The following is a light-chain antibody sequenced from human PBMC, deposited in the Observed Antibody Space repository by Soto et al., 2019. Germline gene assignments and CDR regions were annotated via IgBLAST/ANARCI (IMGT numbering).Light chain of an antibody. J-gene: IGLJ2*01. CDR1: SSDIGNSNY. V-gene: IGLV2-14*01. CDR3: NSYTTSRTVL. CDR2: EVS. Sequence: QSVLTQPASVSGSHGLSITISCTGTSSDIGNSNYVSWFQQHPGKAPNLIIYEVSNRPSGVSNRFSASKSGNTASLTISGLQAEDEADYYCNSYTTSRTVLFGGGTKLTVL.